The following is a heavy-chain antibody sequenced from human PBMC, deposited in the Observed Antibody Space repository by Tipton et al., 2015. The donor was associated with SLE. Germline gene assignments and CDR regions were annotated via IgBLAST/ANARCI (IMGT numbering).Heavy chain of an antibody. CDR2: IYYSGST. Sequence: TLSLTCTVSGASISSSSYYWGWIRQPPGNGLEWIGNIYYSGSTNYNPYLKSRVTRSVDTSKNQFSLKLSSVTAADTAVYYCARESSYGAFDIWGQGTMVTVSS. V-gene: IGHV4-39*07. J-gene: IGHJ3*02. D-gene: IGHD5-18*01. CDR1: GASISSSSYY. CDR3: ARESSYGAFDI.